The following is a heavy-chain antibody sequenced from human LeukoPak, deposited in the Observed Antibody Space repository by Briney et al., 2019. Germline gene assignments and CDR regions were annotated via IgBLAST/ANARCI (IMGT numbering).Heavy chain of an antibody. Sequence: GGSLRLSCAASGFTFSSYAMHWVRQAPGKGLEWVAVISYDGSNKYYADSVKGRFTISRDNSKNTLYLQMNSLRAEDTAVYYCASGIRGQYYFDYWGQGTLVTASS. J-gene: IGHJ4*02. D-gene: IGHD3-10*01. V-gene: IGHV3-30-3*01. CDR2: ISYDGSNK. CDR1: GFTFSSYA. CDR3: ASGIRGQYYFDY.